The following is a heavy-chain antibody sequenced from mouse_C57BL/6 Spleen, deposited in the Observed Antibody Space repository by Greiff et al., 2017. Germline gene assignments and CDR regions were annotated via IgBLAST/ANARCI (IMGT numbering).Heavy chain of an antibody. CDR1: GYTFTDYE. V-gene: IGHV1-15*01. Sequence: QVQLQQSGAELVRPGASVTLSCKASGYTFTDYEMHWVKQTPVHGLEWIGAIDPETGGTAYNQKFKGKAILTADKSSSTAYMELRSLTSEDSAVYYWTRRDGNYVYYFDYGGQGTTLTVSS. D-gene: IGHD2-1*01. CDR2: IDPETGGT. CDR3: TRRDGNYVYYFDY. J-gene: IGHJ2*01.